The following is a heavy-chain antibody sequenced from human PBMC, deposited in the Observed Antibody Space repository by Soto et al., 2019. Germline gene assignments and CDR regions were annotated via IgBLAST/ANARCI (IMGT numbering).Heavy chain of an antibody. CDR3: ARGIRGFSTSPNTY. Sequence: QVQLVESGGGVVQPGRSLRLSCAASGFTFSSYAMHWVRQAPGKGLEWVAVISYDGSNKYYADSVKGRFTISRDNSKNTLYLQMNSLRADDTAVYYCARGIRGFSTSPNTYWGQGTLVTVSS. CDR1: GFTFSSYA. D-gene: IGHD3-3*02. V-gene: IGHV3-30-3*01. CDR2: ISYDGSNK. J-gene: IGHJ4*02.